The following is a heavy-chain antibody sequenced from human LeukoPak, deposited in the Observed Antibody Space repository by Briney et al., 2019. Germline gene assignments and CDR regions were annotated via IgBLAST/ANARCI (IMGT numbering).Heavy chain of an antibody. D-gene: IGHD4-17*01. J-gene: IGHJ3*02. CDR3: ARGGGDYGDSEAFDI. CDR2: IYYSGST. Sequence: PSETLSLTCTVSGGSISSSSYYWGWIRQPPGKGLEWIGSIYYSGSTYYNPSLKSRVTISVDTSKNQFSLKLSSVTAADTAVYYCARGGGDYGDSEAFDIWGQGTMVTVSS. CDR1: GGSISSSSYY. V-gene: IGHV4-39*07.